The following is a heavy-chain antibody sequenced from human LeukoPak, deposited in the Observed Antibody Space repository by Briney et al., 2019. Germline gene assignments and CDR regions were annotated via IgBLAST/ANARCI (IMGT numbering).Heavy chain of an antibody. J-gene: IGHJ5*02. CDR1: GYTFTSYG. V-gene: IGHV1-18*01. Sequence: ASVKVSCKASGYTFTSYGISWVRQAPGQGHEWMGWISAYNGNTNYAQKLQGRVTMTTDTSTSTAYMELRSLRSDDTAVYYCARGLPDYYDSSPGFDPWGQGTLVTVSS. D-gene: IGHD3-22*01. CDR2: ISAYNGNT. CDR3: ARGLPDYYDSSPGFDP.